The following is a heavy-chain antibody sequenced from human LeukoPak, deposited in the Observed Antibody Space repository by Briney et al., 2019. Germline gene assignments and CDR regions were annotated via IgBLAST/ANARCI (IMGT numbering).Heavy chain of an antibody. CDR1: GFTFSDYY. CDR3: ARGITFGGIIAYFDY. CDR2: ISRSGSPT. J-gene: IGHJ4*02. Sequence: PGGSLRLSCAASGFTFSDYYMSWIRQAPGKGLAWVSYISRSGSPTYYADSVKGRFTISRDNAKNSLYLQMNSLRAEDTAVYYCARGITFGGIIAYFDYWGQGTLVTVSS. D-gene: IGHD3-16*02. V-gene: IGHV3-11*01.